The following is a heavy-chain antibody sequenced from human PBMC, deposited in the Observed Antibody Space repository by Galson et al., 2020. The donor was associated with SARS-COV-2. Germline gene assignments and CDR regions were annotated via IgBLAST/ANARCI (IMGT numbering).Heavy chain of an antibody. CDR1: GGSISSVGYY. J-gene: IGHJ4*02. Sequence: SETLSLTCTVSGGSISSVGYYWSWDRQHPGEGLEWIGYVNYGGTTKYNPSLNSRITMSVDTSKNQFSLKLNSVTAADTAIYYCTVYYYDSGGSYCFDDWGLGTRVTVSS. CDR2: VNYGGTT. D-gene: IGHD3-22*01. V-gene: IGHV4-31*03. CDR3: TVYYYDSGGSYCFDD.